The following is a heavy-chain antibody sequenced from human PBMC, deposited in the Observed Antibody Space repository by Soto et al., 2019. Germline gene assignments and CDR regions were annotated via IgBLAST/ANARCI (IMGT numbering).Heavy chain of an antibody. CDR2: ISSRSGSII. CDR3: ATPVTHPHFDS. CDR1: GFSFRSYE. Sequence: EVQLVESGGGLVQPGGSLRLSCAASGFSFRSYEMNWVRQAPGKGLEWVSYISSRSGSIIHYADSVKGRFTISRDNANNSLYLQMNSLRAEDTAVYYCATPVTHPHFDSWGQGTLVTVSS. J-gene: IGHJ4*02. V-gene: IGHV3-48*03.